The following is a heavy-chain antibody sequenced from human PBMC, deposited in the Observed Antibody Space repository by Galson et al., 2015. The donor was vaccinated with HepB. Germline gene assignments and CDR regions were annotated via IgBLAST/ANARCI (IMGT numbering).Heavy chain of an antibody. Sequence: SLRLSCAASGFTFSSYWMSWVRQAPGKGLEWVANIKQDGSEKYYVDSVKGRFTISRDNAKNSLYLQMNSLRAEDTAVYYCARVYCSSTSCYQGLDYWGQGTLGTVSS. D-gene: IGHD2-2*01. CDR1: GFTFSSYW. CDR2: IKQDGSEK. J-gene: IGHJ4*02. V-gene: IGHV3-7*03. CDR3: ARVYCSSTSCYQGLDY.